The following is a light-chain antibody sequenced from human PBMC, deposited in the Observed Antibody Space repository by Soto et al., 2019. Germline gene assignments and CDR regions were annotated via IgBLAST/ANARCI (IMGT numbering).Light chain of an antibody. CDR3: QQYGRSGT. CDR1: QSVTSY. Sequence: EIVLTQSPATLSLSPGERATLSCRASQSVTSYLAWYQQKPGPAPRLLIYATSSRATGIPDRFSGSGSGTDFTLTISRLEPEDFAVYYCQQYGRSGTFGQGTKVDI. V-gene: IGKV3-20*01. J-gene: IGKJ1*01. CDR2: ATS.